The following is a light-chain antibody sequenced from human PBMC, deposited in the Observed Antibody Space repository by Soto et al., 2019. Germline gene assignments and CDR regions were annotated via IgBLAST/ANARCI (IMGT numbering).Light chain of an antibody. CDR2: VAS. CDR3: QHYGNSPWT. J-gene: IGKJ1*01. CDR1: QSVASNY. Sequence: ETVLTQSPGTLPLSPGERATLSCRASQSVASNYLAWYQQKPGQAPRLLFYVASRRAAGIPDRFSGSGSGTDFTLTISRLEPEDFAVYYCQHYGNSPWTFGQGTKVEIK. V-gene: IGKV3-20*01.